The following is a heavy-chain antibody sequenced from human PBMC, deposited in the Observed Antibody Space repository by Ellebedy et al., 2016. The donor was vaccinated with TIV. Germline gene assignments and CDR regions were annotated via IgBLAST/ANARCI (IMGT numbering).Heavy chain of an antibody. D-gene: IGHD2-2*01. Sequence: GGSLRLSCAASGFTFSSYWMSWVRQAPGKGLEWVANIKQDGSEKYYVDSVKGRFTISRDNAKNSLYLQMNSLRAEDTAVYYCAREVVPSSKGGAFDIWGQGTMVTVSS. CDR1: GFTFSSYW. CDR3: AREVVPSSKGGAFDI. V-gene: IGHV3-7*01. J-gene: IGHJ3*02. CDR2: IKQDGSEK.